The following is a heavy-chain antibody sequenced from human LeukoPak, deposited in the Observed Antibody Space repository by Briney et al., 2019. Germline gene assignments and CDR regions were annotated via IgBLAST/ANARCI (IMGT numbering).Heavy chain of an antibody. D-gene: IGHD5-18*01. CDR3: ARSLNGYSYGRFDY. V-gene: IGHV4-34*01. J-gene: IGHJ4*02. Sequence: NPSETLSLTCTVSGGSISSNYWSWIRQPPGKGLEWIGEINHSGSTNYNPSLKSRVTISVDTSKNQFSLKLSSVTAADTAVYYCARSLNGYSYGRFDYWGQGTLVTVSS. CDR2: INHSGST. CDR1: GGSISSNY.